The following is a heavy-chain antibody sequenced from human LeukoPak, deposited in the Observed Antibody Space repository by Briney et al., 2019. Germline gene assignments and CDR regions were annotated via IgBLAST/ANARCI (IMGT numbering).Heavy chain of an antibody. CDR2: INPNSGGT. CDR1: GYTFTGYY. CDR3: ATDHSMANTAWWFDP. Sequence: GASVKVSCKASGYTFTGYYMHWVRQAPGQGLEWMGWINPNSGGTNYAQKFQGRVTITADKSTSTAYMELSSLRSEDTAFYYCATDHSMANTAWWFDPWGQGTLVTVSS. V-gene: IGHV1-2*02. D-gene: IGHD5-24*01. J-gene: IGHJ5*02.